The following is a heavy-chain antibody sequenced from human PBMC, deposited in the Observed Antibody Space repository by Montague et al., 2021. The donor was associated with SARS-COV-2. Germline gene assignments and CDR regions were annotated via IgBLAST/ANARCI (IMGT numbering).Heavy chain of an antibody. CDR2: IGTAGDT. V-gene: IGHV3-13*01. Sequence: SLRLSCAASGFTFSSYDMHWVRQATGKGLEWVSAIGTAGDTYYPGSVKGRFTISRENAKNSLYLQMSSLRAGDTAVYYCARGGFRDSSGWENDAFDIWGQGTMVTVSS. CDR1: GFTFSSYD. CDR3: ARGGFRDSSGWENDAFDI. D-gene: IGHD3-22*01. J-gene: IGHJ3*02.